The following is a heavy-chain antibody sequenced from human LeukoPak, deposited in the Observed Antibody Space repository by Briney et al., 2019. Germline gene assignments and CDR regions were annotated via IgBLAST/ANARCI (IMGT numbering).Heavy chain of an antibody. CDR1: GYTFSDYY. J-gene: IGHJ4*02. CDR3: ARWAYSSSSVDY. D-gene: IGHD6-6*01. Sequence: ASVKVSCKASGYTFSDYYVHWVRQTPGQGLEWMGWINPNSGGTNYAQKFQGTVTTTRDTSISTAYMELGRLRSDDTAVYYCARWAYSSSSVDYWGQGTLVTVSS. CDR2: INPNSGGT. V-gene: IGHV1-2*02.